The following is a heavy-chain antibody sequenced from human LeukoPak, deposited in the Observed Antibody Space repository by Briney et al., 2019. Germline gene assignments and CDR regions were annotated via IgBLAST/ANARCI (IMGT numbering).Heavy chain of an antibody. CDR1: GYTFTGYY. V-gene: IGHV1-2*02. Sequence: ASVKVSCKASGYTFTGYYMHWVRQAPGQGLEWMGWINPNSGGTNYAQKFQGRVTMTRDTSISTAYMELSRLRSDDTAVYYCARYEAVAGTMDYWGQGTLVTVSS. J-gene: IGHJ4*02. D-gene: IGHD6-19*01. CDR3: ARYEAVAGTMDY. CDR2: INPNSGGT.